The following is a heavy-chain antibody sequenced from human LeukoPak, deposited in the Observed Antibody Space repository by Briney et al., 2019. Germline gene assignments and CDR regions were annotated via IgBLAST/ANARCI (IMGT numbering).Heavy chain of an antibody. CDR1: GFTFSSYS. CDR2: ISSSSSYT. J-gene: IGHJ4*02. Sequence: GGSLRLSCAASGFTFSSYSMNWVRQAPGKGLEWVSSISSSSSYTYYADSVKGRFTISRDNAKNSLYLQMNSLRAEDTAVYYCARDVGVYCSSTSCYTVYWGQGTLVTVSS. CDR3: ARDVGVYCSSTSCYTVY. V-gene: IGHV3-21*01. D-gene: IGHD2-2*02.